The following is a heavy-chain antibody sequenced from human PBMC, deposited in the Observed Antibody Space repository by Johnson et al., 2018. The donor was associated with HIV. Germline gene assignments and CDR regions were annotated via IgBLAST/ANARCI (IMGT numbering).Heavy chain of an antibody. Sequence: QMQLVESGGGVVQPGRSLRLSCAASGFTFSSYAMHWVRQAPGKGLEWVAVISYDGSNKFYADSVQGRFTISRDNSKNTLYLQMNSLRREDTAVYYCARGIIVSPDAFDFWGLGTRVTVSS. J-gene: IGHJ3*01. D-gene: IGHD5/OR15-5a*01. V-gene: IGHV3-30*04. CDR2: ISYDGSNK. CDR3: ARGIIVSPDAFDF. CDR1: GFTFSSYA.